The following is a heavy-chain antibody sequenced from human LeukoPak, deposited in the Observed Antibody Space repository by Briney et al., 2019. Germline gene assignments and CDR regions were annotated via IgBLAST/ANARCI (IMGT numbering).Heavy chain of an antibody. J-gene: IGHJ3*02. CDR2: ISTSGTYI. CDR3: ARGYYEAFDI. CDR1: GFTFSTYN. D-gene: IGHD3-22*01. Sequence: PGGSLRLSCAASGFTFSTYNMNWVRQAPGKGLEWVSVISTSGTYIYYADSVKGRFTVSRDNAKYSLYLQMNSLRAEDTAVYYCARGYYEAFDIWGQGTMVTVSS. V-gene: IGHV3-21*01.